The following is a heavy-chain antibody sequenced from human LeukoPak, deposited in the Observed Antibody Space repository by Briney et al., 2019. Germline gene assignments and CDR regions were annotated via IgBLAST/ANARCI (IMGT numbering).Heavy chain of an antibody. CDR3: ARSGDGYNSHYFDY. D-gene: IGHD5-24*01. V-gene: IGHV1-69*13. CDR2: IIPIFGTA. Sequence: GASVKVSCKASGYTFTDYYMHWVRQAPGQGLEWMGGIIPIFGTANYAQKFQGRVTITADESTSTAYMELSSLRSEDTAVYYCARSGDGYNSHYFDYWGQGTLVTVSS. J-gene: IGHJ4*02. CDR1: GYTFTDYY.